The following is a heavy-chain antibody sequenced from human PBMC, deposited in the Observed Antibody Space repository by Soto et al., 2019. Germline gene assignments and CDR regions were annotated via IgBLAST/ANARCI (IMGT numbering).Heavy chain of an antibody. V-gene: IGHV4-59*01. CDR2: IYYSGST. CDR3: ARGGGRKVGATPSFYLDY. D-gene: IGHD1-26*01. CDR1: GGNIRSYC. J-gene: IGHJ4*02. Sequence: SVTLCLTWTVSGGNIRSYCCRWILQPPGKGLEWIGYIYYSGSTNYNPSLKSRVTISVDTSKNQFSLKLSSVTAADTAVYYCARGGGRKVGATPSFYLDYWGQGTPDTVSP.